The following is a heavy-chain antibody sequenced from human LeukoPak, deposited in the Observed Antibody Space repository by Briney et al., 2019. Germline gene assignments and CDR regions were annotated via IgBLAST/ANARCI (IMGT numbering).Heavy chain of an antibody. CDR1: GFTFSSYW. J-gene: IGHJ4*02. CDR2: IYSDGSTT. CDR3: ARDGSLPDY. V-gene: IGHV3-74*01. Sequence: GGSLRLSCAASGFTFSSYWIHWVRQPPGEGRVWVSRIYSDGSTTSYADSVKGRFTISRDNAKNTLYLRMHSLRYYGAAVYDCARDGSLPDYWGQGTLVTVSS.